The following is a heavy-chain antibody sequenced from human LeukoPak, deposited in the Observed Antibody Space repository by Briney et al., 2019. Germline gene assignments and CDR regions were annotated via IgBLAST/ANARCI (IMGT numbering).Heavy chain of an antibody. CDR2: IYYSGST. Sequence: PSETLSLTCAVYGGSFSGYYWSWIRQPPGKGLEWIGYIYYSGSTNYNPSLKSRVTISVDTSKNQFSLKLSSVTAADTAVYYCARAEMATPGVYYFDYWGQGTLVTVSS. J-gene: IGHJ4*02. V-gene: IGHV4-59*01. D-gene: IGHD5-24*01. CDR1: GGSFSGYY. CDR3: ARAEMATPGVYYFDY.